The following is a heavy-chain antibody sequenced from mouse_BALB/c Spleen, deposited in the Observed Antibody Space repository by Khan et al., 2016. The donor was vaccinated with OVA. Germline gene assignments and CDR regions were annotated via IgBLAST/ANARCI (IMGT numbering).Heavy chain of an antibody. D-gene: IGHD2-1*01. J-gene: IGHJ3*01. CDR3: ATLYGNPFHY. CDR1: GFNIKDTY. V-gene: IGHV14-3*02. CDR2: IDPSNGDT. Sequence: VQLKQSGAELVRPGASVKLSCTASGFNIKDTYMHWVKQRPEQGLEWIGRIDPSNGDTKFDPNFQAKATIPTDTSSNTAFLQLSSLTTEDTAVYYCATLYGNPFHYWGRGTLVTVSA.